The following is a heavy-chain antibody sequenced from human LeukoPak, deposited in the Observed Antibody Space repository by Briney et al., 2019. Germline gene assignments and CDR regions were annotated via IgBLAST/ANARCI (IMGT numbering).Heavy chain of an antibody. CDR1: GFIFSNYW. J-gene: IGHJ4*02. Sequence: GGSLRLSCAASGFIFSNYWMSWVRQAPGKGLEWVANINQDGSEMYYVDSVKGRFTISRDNAKNSLYLQMNSLRAEDTTVYFCARGLVNDYWGQGTLVTVSS. V-gene: IGHV3-7*01. CDR2: INQDGSEM. CDR3: ARGLVNDY. D-gene: IGHD3-10*01.